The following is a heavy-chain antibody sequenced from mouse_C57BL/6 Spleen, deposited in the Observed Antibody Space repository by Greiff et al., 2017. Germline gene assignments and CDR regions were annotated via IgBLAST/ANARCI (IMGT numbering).Heavy chain of an antibody. CDR1: GFSLTSYA. CDR2: IWTGGGT. CDR3: ARGTVGSAMDY. D-gene: IGHD1-1*01. V-gene: IGHV2-9-1*01. J-gene: IGHJ4*01. Sequence: VQRVESGPGLVAPSQSLSITCTVSGFSLTSYAISWVRQPPGKGLEWLGVIWTGGGTNYNSARKSRLSISKYNTKSQVFLKMNSLQTDDTARYYSARGTVGSAMDYWGQGTSVTVSS.